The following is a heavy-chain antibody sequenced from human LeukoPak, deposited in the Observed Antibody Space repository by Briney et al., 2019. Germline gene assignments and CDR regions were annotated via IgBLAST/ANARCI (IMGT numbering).Heavy chain of an antibody. V-gene: IGHV4-59*01. Sequence: SETLSLTCTVSGGSISSYYWSWIRQPPGKGLEWIGHIYNSGSTIYNPSPKSRVTISIDTSKNQFSLKLTSVTAADTAVFYCARGNGYYDSSGYYSVDTFDIWGQGTMVTVSS. CDR2: IYNSGST. CDR1: GGSISSYY. J-gene: IGHJ3*02. CDR3: ARGNGYYDSSGYYSVDTFDI. D-gene: IGHD3-22*01.